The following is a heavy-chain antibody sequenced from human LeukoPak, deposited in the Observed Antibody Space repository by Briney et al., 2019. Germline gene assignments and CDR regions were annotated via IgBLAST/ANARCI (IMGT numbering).Heavy chain of an antibody. D-gene: IGHD3-22*01. V-gene: IGHV1-8*01. CDR3: ARCVRIGDSSGYQGELDY. CDR1: GYTFTSYD. J-gene: IGHJ4*02. CDR2: MNPNSGNT. Sequence: GASVEVSCKASGYTFTSYDINWVRQATGQGLEWMGWMNPNSGNTGYAQKFQGRVTMTRNTSISIAYMELSSLRSEDTAVYYCARCVRIGDSSGYQGELDYWGQGTLVTVSS.